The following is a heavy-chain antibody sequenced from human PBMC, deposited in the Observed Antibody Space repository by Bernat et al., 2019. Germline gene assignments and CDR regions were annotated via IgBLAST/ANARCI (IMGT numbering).Heavy chain of an antibody. Sequence: QVQLVQSGAEVKKPGASVKVSCKTSGYTFTDYYIHWVRQAPGQGLEWIGIINPIGGSTSYAQKLQGRVTMTRDTSTSTVYMDLSSLRSEDTALYYCARDGYCTGGVCLRYFDYWGQGTLVTVSS. D-gene: IGHD2-8*02. V-gene: IGHV1-46*04. CDR1: GYTFTDYY. CDR2: INPIGGST. CDR3: ARDGYCTGGVCLRYFDY. J-gene: IGHJ4*02.